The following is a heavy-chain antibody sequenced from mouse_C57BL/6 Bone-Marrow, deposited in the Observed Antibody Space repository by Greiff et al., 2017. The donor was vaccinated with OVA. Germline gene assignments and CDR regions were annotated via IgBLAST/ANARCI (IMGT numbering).Heavy chain of an antibody. Sequence: EVMLQQSGPELVKPGASVKISCKASGYTFTDYYMNWVKQSHGKSLEWIGDINPNNGGTSYNQKFKGKATLTVDKSSSTAYMELRSLTSEDSAVYYCAPFTTVVATDAMDYWGQGTSVTVSS. CDR2: INPNNGGT. CDR1: GYTFTDYY. J-gene: IGHJ4*01. CDR3: APFTTVVATDAMDY. D-gene: IGHD1-1*01. V-gene: IGHV1-26*01.